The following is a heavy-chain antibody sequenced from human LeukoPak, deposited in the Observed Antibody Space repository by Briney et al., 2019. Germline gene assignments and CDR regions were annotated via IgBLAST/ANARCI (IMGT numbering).Heavy chain of an antibody. CDR2: IFWDDDR. CDR3: AHSVRHHRVYCFDY. Sequence: SGPTLVKPTQTLTXTCTFSGISLTTSGVAVGWIPQHPGKALEWLAIIFWDDDRRHTPSLKSRLSITKDTSKNQVVLTMTNMDPVDTATYYCAHSVRHHRVYCFDYWGQGTLVTVSS. V-gene: IGHV2-5*02. J-gene: IGHJ4*02. D-gene: IGHD2-8*02. CDR1: GISLTTSGVA.